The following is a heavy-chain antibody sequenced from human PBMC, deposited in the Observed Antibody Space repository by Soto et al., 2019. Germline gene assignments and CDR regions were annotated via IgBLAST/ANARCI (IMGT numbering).Heavy chain of an antibody. CDR3: ARERNYYDSSRLDY. D-gene: IGHD3-22*01. CDR1: GVSISSGDYY. J-gene: IGHJ4*02. CDR2: IYYSGST. Sequence: SETLSLTCTVSGVSISSGDYYWSWIRQPPGKGLEWIGYIYYSGSTYYNPSLKSRVTISVDTSKNQFSLKLSSVTAADTAVYYCARERNYYDSSRLDYWGQGTLVTVSS. V-gene: IGHV4-30-4*01.